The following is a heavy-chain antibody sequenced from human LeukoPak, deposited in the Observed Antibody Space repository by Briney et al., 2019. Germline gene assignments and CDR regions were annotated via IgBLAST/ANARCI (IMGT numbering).Heavy chain of an antibody. J-gene: IGHJ4*02. CDR3: ARGDDNGDYEAID. Sequence: ASVKVSCKASGYTFTGYYMHWVRQAPGQGLEWMGWINPNSGGTDYAQKFQGRVTMTRDTSISTAYMELSGLRSDDTAVYYCARGDDNGDYEAIDWGQGTLVTVSS. CDR1: GYTFTGYY. V-gene: IGHV1-2*02. D-gene: IGHD4-17*01. CDR2: INPNSGGT.